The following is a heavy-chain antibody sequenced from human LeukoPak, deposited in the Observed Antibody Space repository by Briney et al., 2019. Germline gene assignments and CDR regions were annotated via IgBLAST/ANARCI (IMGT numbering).Heavy chain of an antibody. CDR1: GFTFDDYA. CDR2: ISWNSGSI. V-gene: IGHV3-9*01. D-gene: IGHD4-17*01. CDR3: AKDLDFDYGDYFDY. J-gene: IGHJ4*02. Sequence: PGRSLRLSCAASGFTFDDYAMHWVRQAPGKGLEWVSGISWNSGSIGYADSVKGRFTISRDNAKNSLYLQMNSLRAEDTAVYYCAKDLDFDYGDYFDYWGQGTLVTVSS.